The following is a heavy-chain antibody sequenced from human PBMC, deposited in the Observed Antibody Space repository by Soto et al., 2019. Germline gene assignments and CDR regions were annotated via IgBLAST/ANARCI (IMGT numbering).Heavy chain of an antibody. V-gene: IGHV1-2*02. Sequence: GASVKVSCKASGYTFTGYYMHWLRQAPGQGLEWMGWINPNSGGTNYAQKLQGRVTMTRDTSISTAYMELSRLRSDDTAVYYCARDLWFGELIRSTYNWFDPWGQGTLVTVSS. CDR2: INPNSGGT. D-gene: IGHD3-10*01. CDR1: GYTFTGYY. J-gene: IGHJ5*02. CDR3: ARDLWFGELIRSTYNWFDP.